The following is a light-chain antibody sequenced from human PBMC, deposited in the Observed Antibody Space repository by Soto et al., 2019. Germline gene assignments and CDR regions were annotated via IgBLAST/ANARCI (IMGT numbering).Light chain of an antibody. CDR2: DVS. Sequence: QSALTQAASVSGSPGQASTIACTGTSSDIGAYNYVSWYQQHPGKDPKLMIYDVSNRPSGVSNRFSGSKSGNTASLSISGLQAEDEADYYCSSYTRSSTVVFGGGTEVAVL. CDR3: SSYTRSSTVV. CDR1: SSDIGAYNY. J-gene: IGLJ2*01. V-gene: IGLV2-14*01.